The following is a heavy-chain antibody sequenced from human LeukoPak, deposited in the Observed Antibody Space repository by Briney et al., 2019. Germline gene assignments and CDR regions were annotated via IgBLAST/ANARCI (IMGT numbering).Heavy chain of an antibody. CDR3: AKDGGLWVSAHWGDS. CDR1: GFAFNTYA. V-gene: IGHV3-48*01. Sequence: PGGSLRLSCITSGFAFNTYAMHWVRQAPGKGLEWISYISPASNTIYYADSVKGRFTVSRDNSKNTLHLQMNSLRAEDTAVYYCAKDGGLWVSAHWGDSWGRGTLVTVSS. J-gene: IGHJ4*02. CDR2: ISPASNTI. D-gene: IGHD7-27*01.